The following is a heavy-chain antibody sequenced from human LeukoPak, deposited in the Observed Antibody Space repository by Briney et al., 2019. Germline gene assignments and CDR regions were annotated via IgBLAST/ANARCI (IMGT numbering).Heavy chain of an antibody. D-gene: IGHD2-2*01. J-gene: IGHJ4*02. V-gene: IGHV3-23*01. CDR1: GFTFNRYA. CDR2: ISGGST. CDR3: AKDLVCSSTSCRDFDY. Sequence: GGSLRLSCVASGFTFNRYAMSWVRQAPGKGLEWVSAISGGSTYYADSVKGRFTISRDNSKNTLYLQMNSLRAEDTAVYYCAKDLVCSSTSCRDFDYWGQGTLVTVSS.